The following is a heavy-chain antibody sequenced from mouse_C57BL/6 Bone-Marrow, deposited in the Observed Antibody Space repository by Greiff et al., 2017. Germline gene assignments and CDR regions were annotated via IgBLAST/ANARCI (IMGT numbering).Heavy chain of an antibody. CDR3: AREDYYGSSLDY. Sequence: VQLQQPGAELVMPGASVKLSCKASGYTFTSYWMHWVKQRPGQGLEWIGEIDPSDSYTNYNQKFKGQSTLTVDKSSSTAYMQLSSLTSEDSAVYYCAREDYYGSSLDYWGQGTTLTVSS. D-gene: IGHD1-1*01. CDR2: IDPSDSYT. V-gene: IGHV1-69*01. CDR1: GYTFTSYW. J-gene: IGHJ2*01.